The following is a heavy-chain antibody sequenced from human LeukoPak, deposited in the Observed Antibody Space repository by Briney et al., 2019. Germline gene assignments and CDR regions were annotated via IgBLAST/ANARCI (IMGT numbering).Heavy chain of an antibody. CDR1: GGSISSYY. CDR3: ARDGPSIGTYYFGY. J-gene: IGHJ4*02. D-gene: IGHD6-6*01. CDR2: IYTSGST. Sequence: SETLSLTCTVSGGSISSYYWSWIRQPAGKGLEWIGRIYTSGSTNYNPSLKSRVTMSVDTSKNQFSLKLSSVTAADTAVYYCARDGPSIGTYYFGYWGQGTLVTVSS. V-gene: IGHV4-4*07.